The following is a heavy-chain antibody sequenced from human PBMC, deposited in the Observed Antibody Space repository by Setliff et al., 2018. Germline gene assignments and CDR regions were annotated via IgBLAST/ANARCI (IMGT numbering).Heavy chain of an antibody. J-gene: IGHJ4*02. CDR2: INPSSGRT. Sequence: GASVKVSCKASGYTFTSHYMHWVRQAPGLGLEWMGTINPSSGRTSYAQKFQGRVTITTDESTSTAYMEPSSLRSEDTAVYYCARDEGNDILTGYYPHWGQGTLVTVSS. CDR1: GYTFTSHY. V-gene: IGHV1-46*01. D-gene: IGHD3-9*01. CDR3: ARDEGNDILTGYYPH.